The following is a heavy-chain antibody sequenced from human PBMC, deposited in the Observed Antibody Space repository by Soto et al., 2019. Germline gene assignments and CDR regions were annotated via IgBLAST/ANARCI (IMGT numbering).Heavy chain of an antibody. CDR2: IYYSGST. D-gene: IGHD6-6*01. CDR3: ARDPKYSSPEYPLYYYYYGMDV. V-gene: IGHV4-39*07. CDR1: GGSISSSSYY. Sequence: SETLSLTCTVSGGSISSSSYYWGWIRQPPGKGLEWIGSIYYSGSTYYNPSLKSRVTISVDKSKNQFSLKLSSLRSEDTAVYYCARDPKYSSPEYPLYYYYYGMDVWGQGTTVTVSS. J-gene: IGHJ6*02.